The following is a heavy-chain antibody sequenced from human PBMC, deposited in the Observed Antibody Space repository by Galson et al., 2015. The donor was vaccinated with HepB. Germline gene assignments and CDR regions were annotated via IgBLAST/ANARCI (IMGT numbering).Heavy chain of an antibody. CDR1: GFTFSTYL. Sequence: SLRLSCAASGFTFSTYLMNWVRPAPGKGLAWVAIIKQDGSAIHYMDSVRGRFTISRDNAKNSLYLQMNSLRAEDTAVYYCAGGSGYLIDDWGQGTLVTVSA. V-gene: IGHV3-7*03. D-gene: IGHD2-2*03. CDR2: IKQDGSAI. J-gene: IGHJ4*02. CDR3: AGGSGYLIDD.